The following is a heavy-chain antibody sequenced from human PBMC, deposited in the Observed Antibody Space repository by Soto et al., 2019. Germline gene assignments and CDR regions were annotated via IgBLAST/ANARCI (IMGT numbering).Heavy chain of an antibody. D-gene: IGHD6-19*01. V-gene: IGHV3-33*01. CDR3: ARPYSSSTPYFDY. J-gene: IGHJ4*02. CDR2: IWYDGSNK. CDR1: GFTFSSYG. Sequence: HPGGSLRLSCAASGFTFSSYGMHWVRQAPGKGLEWVAVIWYDGSNKYYADSVKGRFTISRDNSKNTLYLQMNSLRAEDTAVYYCARPYSSSTPYFDYWGQGTRVTVSS.